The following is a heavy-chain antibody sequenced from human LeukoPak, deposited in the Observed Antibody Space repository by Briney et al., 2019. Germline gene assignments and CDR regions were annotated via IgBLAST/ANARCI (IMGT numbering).Heavy chain of an antibody. J-gene: IGHJ4*02. CDR3: AKAQGYYDC. Sequence: GGSLRLSCAASGFTFSKYGMNWVRQAPGKGLEWVSGIGVGGTTYYADSVKGRFTISRDTSKNTLYLQMNSLRAEDAAVYYCAKAQGYYDCWGQGTLVTVSS. V-gene: IGHV3-23*01. D-gene: IGHD3-22*01. CDR2: IGVGGTT. CDR1: GFTFSKYG.